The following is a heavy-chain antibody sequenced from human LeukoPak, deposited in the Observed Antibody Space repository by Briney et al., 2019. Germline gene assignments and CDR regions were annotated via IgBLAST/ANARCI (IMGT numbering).Heavy chain of an antibody. Sequence: GGSLRLSCAASGFTFSSYAMSWVRQAPGKGLEWVSAISGSGGSTYYANSVKGRFTISRDNSKNTLYLQMNSLRAEDTAVYYCAKDTDDYGDYLDYWGQGTLVTVSS. J-gene: IGHJ4*02. CDR2: ISGSGGST. V-gene: IGHV3-23*01. D-gene: IGHD4-17*01. CDR3: AKDTDDYGDYLDY. CDR1: GFTFSSYA.